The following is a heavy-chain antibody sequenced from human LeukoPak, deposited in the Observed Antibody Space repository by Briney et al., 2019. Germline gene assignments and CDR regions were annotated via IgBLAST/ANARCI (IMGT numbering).Heavy chain of an antibody. J-gene: IGHJ4*02. V-gene: IGHV3-30*18. Sequence: GGSLRLSCAASGFTFGGYGMLWVRQAPGKGLEWVAVISYDGSNKYYADFVKGRLTISRDNSKNTLYLQMNSLRAEDTAVYYCAKDGGASSWYRADYWGQGTLVTVSS. CDR2: ISYDGSNK. CDR1: GFTFGGYG. CDR3: AKDGGASSWYRADY. D-gene: IGHD6-13*01.